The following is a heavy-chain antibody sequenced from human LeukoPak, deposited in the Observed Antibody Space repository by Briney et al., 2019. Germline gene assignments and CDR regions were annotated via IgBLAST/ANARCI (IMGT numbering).Heavy chain of an antibody. V-gene: IGHV3-7*01. CDR3: ARMDGGILLFSDAFDI. CDR2: IKQDGSEK. CDR1: GFTLSSDW. J-gene: IGHJ3*02. Sequence: SGGSLRLSCAVSGFTLSSDWISWVRQAPGKGLERVANIKQDGSEKYYVGSVKGRFTIYRDNAKNSLYLQMNSLRAEDTAVYYCARMDGGILLFSDAFDIWGQGTMVTVSS. D-gene: IGHD2-21*02.